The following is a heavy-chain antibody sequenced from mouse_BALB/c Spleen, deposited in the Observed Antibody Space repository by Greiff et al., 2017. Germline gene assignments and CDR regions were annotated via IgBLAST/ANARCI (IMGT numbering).Heavy chain of an antibody. D-gene: IGHD2-1*01. CDR2: ISSGGST. J-gene: IGHJ4*01. V-gene: IGHV5-6-5*01. CDR3: ARGHYYGNHGYAMDY. Sequence: EVQRVESGGGLVKPGGSLKLSCAASGFTFSSYAMSWVRQTPEKRLEWVASISSGGSTYYPDSVKGRFTISRDNARNILYLQMSSLRSEDTAMYYWARGHYYGNHGYAMDYWGQGTSVTVSS. CDR1: GFTFSSYA.